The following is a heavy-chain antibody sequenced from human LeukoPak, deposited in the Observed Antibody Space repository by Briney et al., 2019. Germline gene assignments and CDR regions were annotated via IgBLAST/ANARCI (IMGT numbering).Heavy chain of an antibody. D-gene: IGHD6-6*01. CDR1: GYTFTSYY. Sequence: GASVKVSCKASGYTFTSYYMHWVRQAPGQGLEWMGIIYPSGGSTSYAQKFQGRVTMTRDTSTSTVYMELSSLRSEDTAVYYCARGLLARDLKKGFDPWGQGTLATVS. CDR3: ARGLLARDLKKGFDP. CDR2: IYPSGGST. V-gene: IGHV1-46*01. J-gene: IGHJ5*02.